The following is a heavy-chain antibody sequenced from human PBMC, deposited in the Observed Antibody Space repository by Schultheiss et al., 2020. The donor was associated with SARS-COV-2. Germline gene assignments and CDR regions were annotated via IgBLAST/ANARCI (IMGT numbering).Heavy chain of an antibody. V-gene: IGHV3-49*04. CDR1: GFTFGDYA. D-gene: IGHD6-6*01. J-gene: IGHJ4*02. CDR2: IRSKAYGGTT. Sequence: GGSLRLSCTASGFTFGDYAMSWVRQAPGKGLEWVGFIRSKAYGGTTEYAASVKGRFTISRDDSKSIAYLQMNSLKTEDTAVYYCIVEAARPYWGQGTLVTVSS. CDR3: IVEAARPY.